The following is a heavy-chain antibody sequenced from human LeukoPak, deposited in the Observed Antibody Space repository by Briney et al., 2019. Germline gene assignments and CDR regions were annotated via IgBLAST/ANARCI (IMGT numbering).Heavy chain of an antibody. J-gene: IGHJ4*02. V-gene: IGHV3-53*04. Sequence: GGSLRLSCAASGLTVSSNYITWVRQPPEKGLEWVSVLHAAGGTYYADSVKGRFTISRHISKNTVYLQMNSLRAEDTAVYYCAREGYDSSGYPRLLDYWGQGTLVTVSS. D-gene: IGHD3-22*01. CDR2: LHAAGGT. CDR3: AREGYDSSGYPRLLDY. CDR1: GLTVSSNY.